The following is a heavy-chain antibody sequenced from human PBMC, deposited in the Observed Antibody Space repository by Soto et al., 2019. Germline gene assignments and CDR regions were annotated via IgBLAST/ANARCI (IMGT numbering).Heavy chain of an antibody. CDR1: GGSISSGGSS. CDR2: IYHSGST. CDR3: ARAGGLGAVAVDY. Sequence: QLQLQESGSGLVKPSQTLSLTCAVSGGSISSGGSSWSWLRQPPGKGLEWIGYIYHSGSTYYNPYLKSRVTISVDRSKNQFSLKLSSVTAADTAVYYCARAGGLGAVAVDYWGQGTLVTVSS. J-gene: IGHJ4*02. D-gene: IGHD6-19*01. V-gene: IGHV4-30-2*01.